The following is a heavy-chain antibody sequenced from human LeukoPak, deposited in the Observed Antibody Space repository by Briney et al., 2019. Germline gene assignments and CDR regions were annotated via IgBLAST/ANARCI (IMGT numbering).Heavy chain of an antibody. V-gene: IGHV1-46*01. D-gene: IGHD4-17*01. J-gene: IGHJ4*02. Sequence: ASGKVSCKASGYTFTSYYMHWVRQAPGQGLEWMGIINPSGGSTSYAQKFQGRVTMTRDTSTRVVYMEMSSLTSEDTSVHYCATSSTGQLLMSYWGQGTLVTVSS. CDR3: ATSSTGQLLMSY. CDR2: INPSGGST. CDR1: GYTFTSYY.